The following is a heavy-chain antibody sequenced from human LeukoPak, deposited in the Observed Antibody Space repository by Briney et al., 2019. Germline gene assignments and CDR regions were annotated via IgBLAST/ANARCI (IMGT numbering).Heavy chain of an antibody. Sequence: PERSLRLSCAASGFSFSNYGMHWVRQAPGKGLEWVAVIWYDGSHKYYGDSVKGRFTISRDNSKNTLSLQMNSLRAEDTAVYYCARGTNFDVSDYYPQFFDYWGQGTLVTVSS. V-gene: IGHV3-33*01. CDR2: IWYDGSHK. CDR3: ARGTNFDVSDYYPQFFDY. CDR1: GFSFSNYG. D-gene: IGHD3-22*01. J-gene: IGHJ4*02.